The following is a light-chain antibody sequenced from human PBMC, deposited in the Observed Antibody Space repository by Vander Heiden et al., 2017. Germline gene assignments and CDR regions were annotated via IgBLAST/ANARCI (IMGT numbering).Light chain of an antibody. CDR3: QSDDSSLSGSGV. Sequence: QSVLTQPPSVFGAPGQRVAISCTGGRSNIGAGYDVHWYQQLPGTAPKLLIYGNSNRPSGVPDRFSGSKSGTSASLAITGLQAEDEADYYCQSDDSSLSGSGVFGTGTKVTVL. V-gene: IGLV1-40*01. CDR1: RSNIGAGYD. J-gene: IGLJ1*01. CDR2: GNS.